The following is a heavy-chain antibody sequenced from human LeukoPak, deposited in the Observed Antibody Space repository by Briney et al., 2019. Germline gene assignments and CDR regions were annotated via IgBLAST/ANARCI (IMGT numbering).Heavy chain of an antibody. D-gene: IGHD4-17*01. J-gene: IGHJ4*02. Sequence: GESLKISCKDSGYSFTNYWIGWVRQLPGKGLEWMGIIHSADSNTKYSPSFQGQVTISADKSISTAYLQWSGLKASDTAMYYCAGARHGDYRWDYWGQGTLVTVSS. V-gene: IGHV5-51*01. CDR2: IHSADSNT. CDR3: AGARHGDYRWDY. CDR1: GYSFTNYW.